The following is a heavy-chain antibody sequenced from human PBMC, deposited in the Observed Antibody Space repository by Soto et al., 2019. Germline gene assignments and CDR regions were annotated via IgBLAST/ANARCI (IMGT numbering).Heavy chain of an antibody. V-gene: IGHV6-1*01. CDR3: ARVRMDYYDSSGKAAFDI. CDR2: TYYRSKWYN. Sequence: SQTLSLTCAISGDSVSSNSAAWNWIRQSPSRGLEWLGRTYYRSKWYNDYAVSVKSRITINPETSKNQFSLQLNSVTPEDTAVYYCARVRMDYYDSSGKAAFDIWGQGTMVTVSS. J-gene: IGHJ3*02. CDR1: GDSVSSNSAA. D-gene: IGHD3-22*01.